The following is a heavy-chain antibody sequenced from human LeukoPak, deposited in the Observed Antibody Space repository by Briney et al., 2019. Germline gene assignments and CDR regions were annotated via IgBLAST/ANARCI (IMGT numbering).Heavy chain of an antibody. V-gene: IGHV4-4*07. Sequence: SETLSLTCTVSGGSISSYYWSWLRQPAGKGLEWIGRIYTSGSTNYNPSLKSRVTMSVDTSKNQFSLKLSSVTAADTAVYYCAREGRYCSSTSCYPGYSSGWYDPWGQGTLVTVSS. J-gene: IGHJ5*02. CDR1: GGSISSYY. CDR2: IYTSGST. CDR3: AREGRYCSSTSCYPGYSSGWYDP. D-gene: IGHD2-2*01.